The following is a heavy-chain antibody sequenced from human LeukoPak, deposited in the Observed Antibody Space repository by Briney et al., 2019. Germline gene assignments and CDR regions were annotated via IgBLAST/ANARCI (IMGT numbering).Heavy chain of an antibody. V-gene: IGHV3-11*01. CDR3: ARDPGSGYEEHFDY. D-gene: IGHD5-12*01. CDR1: GFIFSDYY. CDR2: ISSSGSTM. J-gene: IGHJ4*02. Sequence: PGGSLRLSCAASGFIFSDYYMSWIRQAPGKGLEWVSYISSSGSTMYYTDSVKGRFTISRDNAKDSLYLQMNSLRAEDTAGYYCARDPGSGYEEHFDYWGQGTLVTVSS.